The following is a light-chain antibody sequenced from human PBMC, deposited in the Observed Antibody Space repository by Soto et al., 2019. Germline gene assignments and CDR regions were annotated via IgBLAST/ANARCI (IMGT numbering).Light chain of an antibody. CDR1: QSINTY. Sequence: DIQMTQSPSSLSASAGDRVTITCRASQSINTYLNWYQQKPGKAPKLLIYAASSLQSGVPSRFSGSGSGTDLTLTISNLQREDSATYYCQQRYSTPSFGQGTKLEIK. J-gene: IGKJ2*01. V-gene: IGKV1-39*01. CDR2: AAS. CDR3: QQRYSTPS.